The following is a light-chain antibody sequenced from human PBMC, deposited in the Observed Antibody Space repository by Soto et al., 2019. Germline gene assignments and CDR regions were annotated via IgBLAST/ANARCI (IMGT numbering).Light chain of an antibody. CDR1: QGIAPD. CDR3: QKYNSAPLT. J-gene: IGKJ4*01. Sequence: DVQMTQSPSSLSAFVGDRVTITCRASQGIAPDLAWFQQKPGKVPKLLIYATSTLQSGVPSRFSGSGSGTDFTLTISSLQPEDVATYYCQKYNSAPLTFGGGTKVEIK. V-gene: IGKV1-27*01. CDR2: ATS.